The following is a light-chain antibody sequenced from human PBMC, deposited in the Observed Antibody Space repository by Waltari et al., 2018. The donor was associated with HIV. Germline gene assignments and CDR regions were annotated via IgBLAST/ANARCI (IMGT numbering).Light chain of an antibody. V-gene: IGLV3-1*01. CDR2: QNN. CDR1: NLGHKH. Sequence: SSDWSQPPSVSVSSGQTVTITCSGDNLGHKHVYWYQQRPGQSPVLVMSQNNKRPSGIPERFSGSKSGNTAALTISGTQTVDEATYHCQAWTSPGSIFGGGTILTAL. CDR3: QAWTSPGSI. J-gene: IGLJ2*01.